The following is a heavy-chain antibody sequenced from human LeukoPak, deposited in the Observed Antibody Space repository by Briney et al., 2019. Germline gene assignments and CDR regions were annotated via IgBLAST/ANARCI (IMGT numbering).Heavy chain of an antibody. CDR1: GFIFSSYG. V-gene: IGHV3-33*01. D-gene: IGHD6-13*01. Sequence: GGSLRLSCAASGFIFSSYGMHWVRQAPGKGLEGVAVIWYDGSNEYYADSVKGRFTISRDNSKNTLYLQMNSLRAEDTAVYYCARVSSIAAAGTYDYWGQGTLVTVSS. CDR2: IWYDGSNE. CDR3: ARVSSIAAAGTYDY. J-gene: IGHJ4*02.